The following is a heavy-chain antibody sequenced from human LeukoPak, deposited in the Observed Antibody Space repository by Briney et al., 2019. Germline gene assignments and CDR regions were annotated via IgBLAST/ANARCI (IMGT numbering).Heavy chain of an antibody. CDR1: GGSISSYY. CDR2: IYYSGST. J-gene: IGHJ5*02. CDR3: ARGYCSGGSCYSPARDWFDP. V-gene: IGHV4-59*12. Sequence: SETLSLTCTVSGGSISSYYWSWIRQPPGKGLEWIGYIYYSGSTNYNPSLKSRVTISVDTSKNQFSLKLSSVTAADTAVYYCARGYCSGGSCYSPARDWFDPWGQGTLVTVSS. D-gene: IGHD2-15*01.